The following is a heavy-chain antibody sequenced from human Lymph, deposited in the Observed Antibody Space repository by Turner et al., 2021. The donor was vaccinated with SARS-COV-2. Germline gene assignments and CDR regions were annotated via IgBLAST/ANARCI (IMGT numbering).Heavy chain of an antibody. CDR3: VRFIPQGDHFDY. J-gene: IGHJ4*02. V-gene: IGHV3-53*01. CDR2: IYSGGST. D-gene: IGHD2-21*02. Sequence: ESEGGLIQPGGYLSLSCAASEFTVSSNYMSWVRQAPGKGLEWVSIIYSGGSTFYADSVKGRFTISRDKSKNTLDLQTCRQIAHDMFVYSFVRFIPQGDHFDYWGQGTLVTVSS. CDR1: EFTVSSNY.